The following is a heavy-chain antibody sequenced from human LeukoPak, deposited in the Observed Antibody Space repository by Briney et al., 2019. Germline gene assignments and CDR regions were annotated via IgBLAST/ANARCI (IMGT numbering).Heavy chain of an antibody. CDR3: ARSRLGYCSGGSCYSFWFDP. J-gene: IGHJ5*02. D-gene: IGHD2-15*01. V-gene: IGHV3-74*01. CDR1: GFTVNSTY. Sequence: PGGSLRLSCAASGFTVNSTYISWVRQAPGKGLVWVSRIHSDGSSTSYADSVKGRFTISRDNAKNTLYLQMNSLRAEDTAVYYCARSRLGYCSGGSCYSFWFDPWGQGTLVTVSS. CDR2: IHSDGSST.